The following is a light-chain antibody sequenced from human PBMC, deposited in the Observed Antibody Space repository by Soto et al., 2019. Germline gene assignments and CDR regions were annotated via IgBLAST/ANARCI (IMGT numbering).Light chain of an antibody. CDR2: EVN. CDR1: SSDVGGNKF. V-gene: IGLV2-8*01. J-gene: IGLJ2*01. CDR3: SSFGGSNDVL. Sequence: QSALTQPPSASGSPGQSVTISCTGTSSDVGGNKFVSWYQQHPGKAPRLIIYEVNRRPSGVPDRFSGSKSGNTASLTVSGPQDEDEADYYCSSFGGSNDVLFGGGTKVTVL.